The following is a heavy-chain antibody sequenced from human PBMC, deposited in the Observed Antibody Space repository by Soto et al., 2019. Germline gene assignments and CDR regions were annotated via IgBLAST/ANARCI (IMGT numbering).Heavy chain of an antibody. Sequence: QVQLVESGGGVVQPGTSLRLSCAASGFRFKSFVMHWVRQAPGKGLEWVAFTSYDGNNKDYGDSVKSRFTVSRDNSPNTLHLQMDFLRPEDTALYYCARWGTTGGFDLWGQGTLVSVSS. CDR2: TSYDGNNK. CDR1: GFRFKSFV. J-gene: IGHJ4*02. V-gene: IGHV3-30*19. CDR3: ARWGTTGGFDL. D-gene: IGHD3-16*01.